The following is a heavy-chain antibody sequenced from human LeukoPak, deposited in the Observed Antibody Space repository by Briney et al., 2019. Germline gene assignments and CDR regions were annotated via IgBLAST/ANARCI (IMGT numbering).Heavy chain of an antibody. V-gene: IGHV3-23*01. CDR2: ISGSGGST. J-gene: IGHJ4*02. CDR1: GFTFSSYA. D-gene: IGHD2-8*01. Sequence: GGSLRLSCAASGFTFSSYAMSWVRQAPGKGLEWVSAISGSGGSTYYADSVKGRFTISRDNSKNTLYLQMNSRRAEDTAVYYCAKDNSLMVYAIRLDYWGQGTLVTVSS. CDR3: AKDNSLMVYAIRLDY.